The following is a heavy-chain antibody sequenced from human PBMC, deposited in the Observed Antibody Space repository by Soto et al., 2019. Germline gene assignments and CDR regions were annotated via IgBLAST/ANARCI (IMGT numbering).Heavy chain of an antibody. J-gene: IGHJ4*02. CDR2: INADNGNT. CDR3: ARDKYYGSGNYYGCFDY. D-gene: IGHD3-10*01. CDR1: GYVFINHI. V-gene: IGHV1-3*01. Sequence: QVQLVQSGAEVKKPGASVKVSCKASGYVFINHIIHWLRQAPGQRLEWMGWINADNGNTKYSPDFQGRVTITRDTSASTAYMDLSSLRSEDTAFYYCARDKYYGSGNYYGCFDYWGQGALVTVSS.